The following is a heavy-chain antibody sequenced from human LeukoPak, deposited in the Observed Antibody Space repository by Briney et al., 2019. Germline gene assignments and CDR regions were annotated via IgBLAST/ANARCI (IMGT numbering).Heavy chain of an antibody. Sequence: PSETLSLTCAVYGGSFSGYYWSWIRQPPGKGLEWIGEINHSGSTNYNPSLKSRVTVSVDTSKNQFSLKLSSVTAADTAVYYCARVPYSSGPWGQGTLVTVSS. CDR2: INHSGST. CDR1: GGSFSGYY. CDR3: ARVPYSSGP. J-gene: IGHJ5*02. D-gene: IGHD6-19*01. V-gene: IGHV4-34*01.